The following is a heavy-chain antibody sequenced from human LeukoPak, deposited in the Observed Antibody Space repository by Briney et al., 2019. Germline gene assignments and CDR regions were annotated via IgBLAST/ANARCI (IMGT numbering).Heavy chain of an antibody. V-gene: IGHV4-34*01. CDR2: INHSGST. Sequence: SETLSLTCAVYGRSFSGYYWSWIRQPPGKGLEWIGEINHSGSTNYNPSLKSRVTISVDTSKNQFSLKLSSVTAADTAVYYCARHEICNSSGYYYKYCWFDPWGQGTLVTVSS. CDR3: ARHEICNSSGYYYKYCWFDP. D-gene: IGHD3-22*01. J-gene: IGHJ5*02. CDR1: GRSFSGYY.